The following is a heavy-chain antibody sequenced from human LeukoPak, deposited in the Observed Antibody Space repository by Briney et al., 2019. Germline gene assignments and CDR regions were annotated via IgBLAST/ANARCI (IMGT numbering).Heavy chain of an antibody. CDR1: GYTFTGYY. CDR2: INPNSGGT. J-gene: IGHJ5*02. CDR3: ARDRGSDIVVVPGWFDP. Sequence: GASVKVSCKASGYTFTGYYMHWVRQAPGQGLEWMGWINPNSGGTNYAQKFQGRVTMTRDTFISTGYMELSRLRSDDTAVYYCARDRGSDIVVVPGWFDPWGQGTLVTVSS. D-gene: IGHD2-2*01. V-gene: IGHV1-2*02.